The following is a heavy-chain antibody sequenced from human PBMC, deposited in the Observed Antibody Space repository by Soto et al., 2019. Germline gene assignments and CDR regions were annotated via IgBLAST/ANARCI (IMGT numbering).Heavy chain of an antibody. J-gene: IGHJ6*02. V-gene: IGHV1-8*01. Sequence: ASVKVSCKASGYTFTSYDINWVRQATGQGLEWMGWMNPNSGNTGYAQKFQGRVTMTRNTSISTAYMELSSLRSEDTAVYYCARVLESYHDSSLREVGYYYYGMDVWGQGTTVTVSS. CDR1: GYTFTSYD. D-gene: IGHD3-22*01. CDR2: MNPNSGNT. CDR3: ARVLESYHDSSLREVGYYYYGMDV.